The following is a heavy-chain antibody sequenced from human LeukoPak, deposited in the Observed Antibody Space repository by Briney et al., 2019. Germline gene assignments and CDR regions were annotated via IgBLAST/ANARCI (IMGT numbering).Heavy chain of an antibody. Sequence: SETLSLTCAVSGGSISSGGYSWSWIRQPPGKGLEWIGYIYHSGSTYYNPSLKSRVTISVDRSKNQFSLKLSSVTAADTAVYYCARGSHVETGMVDYWGQGTLVTVSS. CDR1: GGSISSGGYS. J-gene: IGHJ4*02. D-gene: IGHD3-10*01. CDR2: IYHSGST. CDR3: ARGSHVETGMVDY. V-gene: IGHV4-30-2*01.